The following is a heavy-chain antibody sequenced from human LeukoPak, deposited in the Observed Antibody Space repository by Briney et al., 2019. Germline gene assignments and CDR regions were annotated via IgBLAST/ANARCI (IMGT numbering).Heavy chain of an antibody. CDR3: ARDYYDSSGYYYFDY. J-gene: IGHJ4*02. Sequence: LRLSCAASGFTFSSYAMSWVRQHPGKGLEWIGYIYYSGSTYYNPSLKSRVTISVDTSKNQFSLKLSSVTAADTAVYYCARDYYDSSGYYYFDYWGQGTLVTVSS. CDR2: IYYSGST. V-gene: IGHV4-31*02. D-gene: IGHD3-22*01. CDR1: GFTFSSYA.